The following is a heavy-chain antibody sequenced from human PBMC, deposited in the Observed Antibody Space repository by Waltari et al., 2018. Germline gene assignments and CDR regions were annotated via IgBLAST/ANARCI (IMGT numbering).Heavy chain of an antibody. Sequence: EVQLVQSGAEVKKPGATVKISCKVSGYTFTDYYMHWVQQAPGKGLEWMGLVDPEDGETIYSGKFQGRVTITADTSTDTAYMQLSSLRSEDTAVYYCATDSTRRIAVAGTIVNWGQGTLVTVSS. CDR3: ATDSTRRIAVAGTIVN. J-gene: IGHJ4*02. CDR1: GYTFTDYY. D-gene: IGHD6-19*01. CDR2: VDPEDGET. V-gene: IGHV1-69-2*01.